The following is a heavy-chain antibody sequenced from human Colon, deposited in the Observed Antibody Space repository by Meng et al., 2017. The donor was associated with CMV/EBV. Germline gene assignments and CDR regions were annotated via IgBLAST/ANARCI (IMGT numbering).Heavy chain of an antibody. J-gene: IGHJ4*02. CDR2: TRTKANNSNT. Sequence: GLTVSGHNMSWYRQAPGKELEWNTRTRTKANNSNTRYATSVEGGFTISRDDSKNSLYLQMNSLKTEDTAVYYGTRGSMKGGGFDYWGQGSLVTVSS. D-gene: IGHD3-10*01. V-gene: IGHV3-72*01. CDR3: TRGSMKGGGFDY. CDR1: GLTVSGHN.